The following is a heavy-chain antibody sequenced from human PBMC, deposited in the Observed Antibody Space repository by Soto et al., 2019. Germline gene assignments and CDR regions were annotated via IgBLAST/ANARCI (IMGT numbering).Heavy chain of an antibody. CDR2: IKADNTNT. Sequence: QVQLVQSGAEEKKPGASVKDSCKASGFTFSGYTIHWVRQAPGQRLEWMGWIKADNTNTKYSQKFQGRVTITRDTSASTVYMELSSLRSEDTAVYYCAREGGWYVDYWGQGTLVTVSS. CDR3: AREGGWYVDY. CDR1: GFTFSGYT. V-gene: IGHV1-3*05. D-gene: IGHD6-19*01. J-gene: IGHJ4*02.